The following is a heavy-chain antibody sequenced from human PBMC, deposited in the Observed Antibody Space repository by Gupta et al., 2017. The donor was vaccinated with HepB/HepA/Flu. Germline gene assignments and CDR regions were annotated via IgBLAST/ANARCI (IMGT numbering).Heavy chain of an antibody. D-gene: IGHD6-13*01. CDR2: IYYSGST. Sequence: QLQLQESGPGLVKPSETLSLTCTVSGGSISSSSYYWGWIRQPPGKGLEWIGSIYYSGSTYYNPSLKSRVTISVDTSKNQFSLKLSSVTAADTAVYYCARLSQLNSIAAAGRDYWGQGTLVTVSS. CDR3: ARLSQLNSIAAAGRDY. J-gene: IGHJ4*02. V-gene: IGHV4-39*01. CDR1: GGSISSSSYY.